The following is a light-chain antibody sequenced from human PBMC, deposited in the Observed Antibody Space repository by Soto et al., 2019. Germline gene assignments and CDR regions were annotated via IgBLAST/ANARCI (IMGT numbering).Light chain of an antibody. Sequence: DIQMTQSPSSLSASVGDRVTITCRASQSISSSYLNWYQQKPGKAPNLLIYATSSLQSGVPSRFSGSGSGTDFTLTISSLQPEDFATYYCQQSSTIPPTFGQGTKVEIK. CDR2: ATS. CDR3: QQSSTIPPT. V-gene: IGKV1-39*01. CDR1: QSISSSY. J-gene: IGKJ1*01.